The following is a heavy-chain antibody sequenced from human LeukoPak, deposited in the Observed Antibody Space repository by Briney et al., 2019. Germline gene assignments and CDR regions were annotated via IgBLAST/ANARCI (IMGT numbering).Heavy chain of an antibody. Sequence: SETLSLTCTVSGGSISSYYWSWIRQPPGKGLEWIGEINHSGSTNYNPSLKSRVTISVDTSKNQFSLKLSSVTAADTAVYYCARGPREWFGELLLSYFDYWGQGTLVTVSS. D-gene: IGHD3-10*01. CDR3: ARGPREWFGELLLSYFDY. CDR2: INHSGST. V-gene: IGHV4-34*01. J-gene: IGHJ4*02. CDR1: GGSISSYY.